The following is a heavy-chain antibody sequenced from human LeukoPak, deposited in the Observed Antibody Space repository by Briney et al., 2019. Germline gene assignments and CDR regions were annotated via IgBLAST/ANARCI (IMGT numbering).Heavy chain of an antibody. CDR2: IAQDGSEK. CDR1: GFTFGNYW. CDR3: ARDTMGATDY. J-gene: IGHJ4*02. Sequence: PGGSLRLSCVASGFTFGNYWMNWVRQAPGKGLEWVANIAQDGSEKYYVDSVKGRFTISRDNAKNSPYLQMNSLRAEDTALYYCARDTMGATDYWGQGTLVTVSS. D-gene: IGHD1-26*01. V-gene: IGHV3-7*01.